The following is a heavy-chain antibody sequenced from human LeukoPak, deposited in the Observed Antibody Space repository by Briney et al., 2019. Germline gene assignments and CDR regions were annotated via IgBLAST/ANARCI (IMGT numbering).Heavy chain of an antibody. CDR2: IRYDGSNK. J-gene: IGHJ3*02. CDR3: AKVNSGYSSSWYFAFDI. V-gene: IGHV3-30*02. D-gene: IGHD6-13*01. Sequence: GGSLRLSCAASGFTFSSYGMHWVRQAPGKGLEWVAFIRYDGSNKYYADSVKGRFTISRDNSKNTLYLQMNSLRAEDTAVYYCAKVNSGYSSSWYFAFDIWGQGTMVTVSS. CDR1: GFTFSSYG.